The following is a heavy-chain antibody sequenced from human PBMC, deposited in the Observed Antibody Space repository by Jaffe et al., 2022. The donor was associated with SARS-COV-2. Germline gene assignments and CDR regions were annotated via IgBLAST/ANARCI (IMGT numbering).Heavy chain of an antibody. CDR3: ARGGYGDIDY. J-gene: IGHJ4*02. V-gene: IGHV1-46*01. CDR1: GYTFTSYY. Sequence: QVQLVQSGAEVKKPGASVKVSCKASGYTFTSYYIHWVRQAPGQGLEWMGIINPSGGSTSYAQKFQGRVTVTRDTSTSTVYMDLSSLRSEDMAVYYCARGGYGDIDYWGQGTLVTVSS. D-gene: IGHD4-17*01. CDR2: INPSGGST.